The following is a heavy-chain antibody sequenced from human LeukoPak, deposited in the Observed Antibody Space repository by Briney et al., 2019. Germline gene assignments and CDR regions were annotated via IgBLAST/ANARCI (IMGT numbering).Heavy chain of an antibody. Sequence: PSETLSLTCTVSGDSLTGYYWSWIRQPPGKELEWIGYMYYSGGTNYNPSLKSRVTMLGDTSKNQFSLRLGSVTAADTAVYYCTRRNDLYSDSPVGDFDLWGRGTLVTVSS. V-gene: IGHV4-59*08. CDR2: MYYSGGT. CDR1: GDSLTGYY. CDR3: TRRNDLYSDSPVGDFDL. D-gene: IGHD3-3*01. J-gene: IGHJ2*01.